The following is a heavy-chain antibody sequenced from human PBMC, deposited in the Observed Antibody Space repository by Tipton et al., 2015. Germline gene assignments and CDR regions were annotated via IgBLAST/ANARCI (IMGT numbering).Heavy chain of an antibody. D-gene: IGHD2-15*01. CDR1: GGSVSSVSYY. V-gene: IGHV4-39*07. Sequence: TLSLTCTVSGGSVSSVSYYWGWIRQPPGKGLEWIASIYHSGRTHYNPSLKSRVTISVDTSKNEVSLMLNSVTAADTAVYYCARDHSSWWDWGQGTLVTVSS. J-gene: IGHJ4*02. CDR2: IYHSGRT. CDR3: ARDHSSWWD.